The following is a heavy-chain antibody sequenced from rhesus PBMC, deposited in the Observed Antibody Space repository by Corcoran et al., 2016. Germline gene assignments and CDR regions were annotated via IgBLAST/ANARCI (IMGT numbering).Heavy chain of an antibody. D-gene: IGHD6-13*01. Sequence: EVQLVESGGGLVQPGGSLRLSCAASGFTFSAYGMSWVRQAPGKGLEWVSSISNVGGSTYYAESVRGRFTISRDNSKNTLSLQMNSLRLEDTAVYYCAKEGAAGYWYFDLWGPGTPITISS. V-gene: IGHV3S5*01. CDR3: AKEGAAGYWYFDL. CDR1: GFTFSAYG. J-gene: IGHJ2*01. CDR2: ISNVGGST.